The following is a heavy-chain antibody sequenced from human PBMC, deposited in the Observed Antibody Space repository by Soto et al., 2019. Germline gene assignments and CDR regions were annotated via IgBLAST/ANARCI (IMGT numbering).Heavy chain of an antibody. V-gene: IGHV3-33*01. CDR2: IWYDGSNK. CDR1: GFTFSSYG. J-gene: IGHJ6*02. CDR3: ARDADKYCSGGSCSAGGMDV. D-gene: IGHD2-15*01. Sequence: GGSLRLSCAASGFTFSSYGMHWVRQAPGKGLEWVAVIWYDGSNKYYADSVKGRFTISRDNSKNTLYLQMNSLRAEDTAVYYCARDADKYCSGGSCSAGGMDVWGQGTTVTVSS.